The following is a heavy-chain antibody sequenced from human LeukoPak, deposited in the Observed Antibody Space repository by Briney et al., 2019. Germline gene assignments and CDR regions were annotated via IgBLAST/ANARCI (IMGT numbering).Heavy chain of an antibody. CDR2: IIPILGIA. CDR1: GYTFTGYY. Sequence: ASVKVSCKASGYTFTGYYMHWVRQAPGQGLEWMGRIIPILGIANYAQKFQGRVTITADKSTSTAYMELSGLRSEDTAVYHCARDAPLGTNWFDPWGQGTLVTVSS. D-gene: IGHD1-1*01. J-gene: IGHJ5*02. V-gene: IGHV1-69*04. CDR3: ARDAPLGTNWFDP.